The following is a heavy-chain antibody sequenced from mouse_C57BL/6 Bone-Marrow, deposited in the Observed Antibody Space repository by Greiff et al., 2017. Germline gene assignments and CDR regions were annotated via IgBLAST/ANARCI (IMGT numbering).Heavy chain of an antibody. Sequence: EVQLLESGAELVRPGASVKLSCTASGFNIKDDYMHWVKQRPEQGLEWIGWIDPENGDTEYASKFQGKATITADTSSNTAYLQLSSLTSEDTAVYYCTTYYYASYYFDYWGQGTTLTVSS. D-gene: IGHD1-1*01. CDR2: IDPENGDT. V-gene: IGHV14-4*01. CDR3: TTYYYASYYFDY. J-gene: IGHJ2*01. CDR1: GFNIKDDY.